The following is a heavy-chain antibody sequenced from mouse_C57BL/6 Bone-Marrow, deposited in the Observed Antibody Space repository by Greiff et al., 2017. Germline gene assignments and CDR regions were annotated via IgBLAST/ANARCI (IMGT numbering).Heavy chain of an antibody. V-gene: IGHV1-76*01. CDR2: IYPGSGNT. CDR1: GYTFTDYY. J-gene: IGHJ2*01. CDR3: ARDPYYCDY. Sequence: QVQLQQSGAELVRPGASVKLSCKASGYTFTDYYINWVKQRPGQGLEWIARIYPGSGNTYYNEKFKGKATLTADKSSSTAYMQLSSLTSEDSAVYFCARDPYYCDYWGHGTTLTVSS.